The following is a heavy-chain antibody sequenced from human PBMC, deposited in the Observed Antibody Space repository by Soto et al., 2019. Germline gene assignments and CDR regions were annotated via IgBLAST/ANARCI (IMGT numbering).Heavy chain of an antibody. Sequence: QVQLVQSGAEVKKPGSSVKVSCKASGGTFSSYAISWVRQAPGQGLEWMGGIIPIFGTANYAQKFQGRVTITADESTSTAYIELSSLRSEDTAVYYCARDPSVGATTRCSGGDAFDIWGQGRMVTVSS. CDR2: IIPIFGTA. J-gene: IGHJ3*02. D-gene: IGHD1-26*01. V-gene: IGHV1-69*01. CDR1: GGTFSSYA. CDR3: ARDPSVGATTRCSGGDAFDI.